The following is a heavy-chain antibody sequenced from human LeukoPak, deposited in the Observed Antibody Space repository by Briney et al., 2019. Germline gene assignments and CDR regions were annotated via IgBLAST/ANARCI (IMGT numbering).Heavy chain of an antibody. CDR2: IYHSGST. J-gene: IGHJ4*02. CDR1: RGPISSGGYS. V-gene: IGHV4-30-2*01. CDR3: ARVAGDFWSGYHFDY. Sequence: KPSETLSLSCAVSRGPISSGGYSWSWIRKPPGKGLEWIGYIYHSGSTYYNSSLKSRVTISVDRSKNQFSLKLSSVTAADTAVYYCARVAGDFWSGYHFDYWGQGTLVTVSS. D-gene: IGHD3-3*01.